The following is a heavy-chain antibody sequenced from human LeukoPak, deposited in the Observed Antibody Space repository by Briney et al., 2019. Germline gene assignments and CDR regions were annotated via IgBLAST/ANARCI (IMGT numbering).Heavy chain of an antibody. CDR2: ISSSSSYI. Sequence: PGGSLRLSCAASGFTFSSYSVNWVRQAPGKGLEWVSSISSSSSYIYYADSVKGRFTISRDNAKNSLYLQMNSLRAEDTAVYYCARMSSSGHYFDYWGQGTLVTVSS. D-gene: IGHD6-19*01. V-gene: IGHV3-21*01. J-gene: IGHJ4*02. CDR1: GFTFSSYS. CDR3: ARMSSSGHYFDY.